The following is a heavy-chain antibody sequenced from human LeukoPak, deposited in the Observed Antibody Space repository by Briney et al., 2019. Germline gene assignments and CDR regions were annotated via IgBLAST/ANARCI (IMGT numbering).Heavy chain of an antibody. J-gene: IGHJ4*02. CDR3: ARGGETIFGVVTTSFDY. Sequence: SETLSLTCAVYGGSFSGYYWSWIRQPPGKGLEWIGEINHSGSTNYNPSLKSRVTISVDTSKNQFSLKLSSVTAADTAVYYCARGGETIFGVVTTSFDYWGQGTLATVSS. V-gene: IGHV4-34*01. D-gene: IGHD3-3*01. CDR1: GGSFSGYY. CDR2: INHSGST.